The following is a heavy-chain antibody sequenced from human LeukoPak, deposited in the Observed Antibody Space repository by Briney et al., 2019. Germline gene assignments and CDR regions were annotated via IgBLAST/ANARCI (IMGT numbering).Heavy chain of an antibody. J-gene: IGHJ4*02. CDR3: ARSRTTVTTFFDY. V-gene: IGHV3-21*01. CDR2: ISSSSSYI. CDR1: GFTFSSYS. Sequence: GGSLRLSCAASGFTFSSYSMNWVRQAPGKGLEWVSSISSSSSYIYYADSVKGRFTISRDNAKNSLYLQMSSLRAEDTAVYYCARSRTTVTTFFDYWGQGTLVTVSS. D-gene: IGHD4-17*01.